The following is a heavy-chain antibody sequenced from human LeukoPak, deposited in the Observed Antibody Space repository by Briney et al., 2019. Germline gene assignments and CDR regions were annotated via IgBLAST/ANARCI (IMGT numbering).Heavy chain of an antibody. CDR3: ARGVLGISSSWYDY. CDR2: INPNSGGT. V-gene: IGHV1-2*02. D-gene: IGHD6-13*01. Sequence: GASVKVSCTASGYTFTGYYMHWVRQAPGQGLEWMGWINPNSGGTNYAQKFQGRVTMTRDTSISTAYMELSRLRSDDTAVYYCARGVLGISSSWYDYWGQGTLVTVSS. CDR1: GYTFTGYY. J-gene: IGHJ4*02.